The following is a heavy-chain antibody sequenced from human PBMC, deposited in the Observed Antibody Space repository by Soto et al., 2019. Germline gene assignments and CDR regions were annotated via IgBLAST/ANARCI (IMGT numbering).Heavy chain of an antibody. Sequence: SETLSLTCTVSGGSIGSGGYCWSWIRQHPGKGLEWIGYIYYSGITYYNPSLKSRVTISVDTSKNQFSLKLSSVTAADTAVYYCARGPPMIHWGQGTLVTVSS. CDR2: IYYSGIT. CDR1: GGSIGSGGYC. J-gene: IGHJ4*02. D-gene: IGHD3-22*01. V-gene: IGHV4-31*03. CDR3: ARGPPMIH.